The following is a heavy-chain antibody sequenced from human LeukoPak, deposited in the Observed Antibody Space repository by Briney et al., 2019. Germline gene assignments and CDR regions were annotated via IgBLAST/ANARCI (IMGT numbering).Heavy chain of an antibody. CDR2: IYYSGST. CDR1: GGSISSSSYY. J-gene: IGHJ4*02. CDR3: AKSYYTILTGYYHYFDY. V-gene: IGHV4-39*07. Sequence: SETLSLTCTVSGGSISSSSYYWGWIRQPPGKGLEWIGSIYYSGSTNYNPSLKSRVTISVDTSKNQFSLKLTSVTAADTAVYFCAKSYYTILTGYYHYFDYWGQGTLVTVSS. D-gene: IGHD3-9*01.